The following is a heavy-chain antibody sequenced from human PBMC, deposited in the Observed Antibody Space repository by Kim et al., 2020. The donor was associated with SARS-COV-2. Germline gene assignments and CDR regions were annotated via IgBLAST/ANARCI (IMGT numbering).Heavy chain of an antibody. CDR3: ARDGVYSSSPDYYYYGMDV. D-gene: IGHD6-6*01. CDR1: GGTFSSYA. CDR2: IIPIFGTA. V-gene: IGHV1-69*13. Sequence: SVKVSCKASGGTFSSYAISWVREAPGQGLEWMGGIIPIFGTANYAQKFQGRVTITADESTSTAYMELSSLRSEDTAVYYCARDGVYSSSPDYYYYGMDVWGQGTTVTVSS. J-gene: IGHJ6*02.